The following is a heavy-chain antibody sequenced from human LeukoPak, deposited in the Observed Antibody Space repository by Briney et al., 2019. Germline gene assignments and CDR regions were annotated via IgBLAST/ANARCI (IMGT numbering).Heavy chain of an antibody. CDR3: AARRRRGLTYYYGSGSYNNYFDY. V-gene: IGHV4-34*01. Sequence: SETLSLTCAVYGGSFSGYYWSWIRQPPGKGLEWIGEINHSGSTNYNPSLKSRVTISVDTSKNQFSLKLSSVTAADTAVYYCAARRRRGLTYYYGSGSYNNYFDYWGQGTLVTVSS. CDR1: GGSFSGYY. D-gene: IGHD3-10*01. CDR2: INHSGST. J-gene: IGHJ4*02.